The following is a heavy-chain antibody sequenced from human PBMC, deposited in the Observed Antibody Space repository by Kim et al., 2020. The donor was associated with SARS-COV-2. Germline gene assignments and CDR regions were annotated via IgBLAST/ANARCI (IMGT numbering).Heavy chain of an antibody. D-gene: IGHD6-19*01. CDR2: ISGSGGST. J-gene: IGHJ4*02. CDR3: AKGVWGFGIIVIAVAGSGGDCYFDY. V-gene: IGHV3-23*01. Sequence: GGSLRLSCAASGFTFSSYAMSWVRQAPGKGLEWVSAISGSGGSTYYADSVKGRFTISRDNSKNTLYLQMNSLRAEDTAVYYCAKGVWGFGIIVIAVAGSGGDCYFDYWGQGTLVTVSS. CDR1: GFTFSSYA.